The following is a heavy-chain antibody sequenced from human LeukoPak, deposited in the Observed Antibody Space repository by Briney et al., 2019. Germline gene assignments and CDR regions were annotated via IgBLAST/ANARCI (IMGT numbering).Heavy chain of an antibody. CDR2: IKQDGSEK. CDR1: GLIFSSYE. Sequence: PGGSLRLSCAASGLIFSSYEMNWVRQAPGKGLEWVANIKQDGSEKYYVDSVKGRFTISRDNAKNSLYLQMNSLRAEDTAVYYCARDKWFDPWGQGTLVTVSS. J-gene: IGHJ5*02. V-gene: IGHV3-7*01. CDR3: ARDKWFDP.